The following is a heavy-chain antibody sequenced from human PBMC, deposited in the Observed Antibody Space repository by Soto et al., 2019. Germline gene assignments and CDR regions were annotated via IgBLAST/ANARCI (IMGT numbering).Heavy chain of an antibody. CDR2: ISWNSGSI. D-gene: IGHD2-8*01. Sequence: GGSLRLSCAASGFTFDDYAMHWVRQAPGKGLEWVSGISWNSGSIGYADSVKGRFTISRDNAKNSLYLQMNSLRAEDTALYYCAKAQGGGYCTNGVCLPDYWGQGTLVTVSS. CDR1: GFTFDDYA. CDR3: AKAQGGGYCTNGVCLPDY. J-gene: IGHJ4*02. V-gene: IGHV3-9*01.